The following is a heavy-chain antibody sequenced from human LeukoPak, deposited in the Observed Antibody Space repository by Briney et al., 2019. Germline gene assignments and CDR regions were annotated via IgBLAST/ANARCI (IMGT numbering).Heavy chain of an antibody. D-gene: IGHD3-10*01. J-gene: IGHJ4*02. CDR3: GRHLYGSGSSRGFDY. V-gene: IGHV4-59*08. Sequence: SETLSLTCTVSGRSISSYYWSWIRQPPGEGREWIGYIYYSGSTNYNPSLKRRVTISVVTSKNQFSLKLSSVTAADTAVYYCGRHLYGSGSSRGFDYWGQGTLVTVSS. CDR2: IYYSGST. CDR1: GRSISSYY.